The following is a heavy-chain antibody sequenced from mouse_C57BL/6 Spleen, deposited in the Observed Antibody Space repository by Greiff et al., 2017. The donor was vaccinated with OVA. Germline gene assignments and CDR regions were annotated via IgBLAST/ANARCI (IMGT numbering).Heavy chain of an antibody. J-gene: IGHJ3*01. CDR1: GYTFTSYW. CDR2: IYPGSGST. Sequence: VKLMESGAELVKPGASVKMSCKASGYTFTSYWITWVKQRPGQGLEWIGDIYPGSGSTNYNEKFKSKATLTVDTSSSTAYMQLSSLTSEDSAVYYCAAYYSNSWFAYWGQGTLVTVSA. CDR3: AAYYSNSWFAY. D-gene: IGHD2-5*01. V-gene: IGHV1-55*01.